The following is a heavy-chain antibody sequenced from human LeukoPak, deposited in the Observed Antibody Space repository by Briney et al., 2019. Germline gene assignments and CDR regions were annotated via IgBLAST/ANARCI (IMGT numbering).Heavy chain of an antibody. J-gene: IGHJ6*02. CDR3: ARDRHDPWYSSSWHYGMGV. CDR1: GYTFTSYD. CDR2: MNPNSGNT. D-gene: IGHD6-13*01. V-gene: IGHV1-8*01. Sequence: ASVKVSCKASGYTFTSYDINWVRQTTGQGLEWMGWMNPNSGNTGYAQKFQGRVTMTRNTSISTAYMELSSLRSEDTAVYYCARDRHDPWYSSSWHYGMGVWGQGTTVTVSS.